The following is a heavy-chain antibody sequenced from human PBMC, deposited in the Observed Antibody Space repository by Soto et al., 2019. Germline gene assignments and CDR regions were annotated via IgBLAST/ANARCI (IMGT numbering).Heavy chain of an antibody. CDR1: GGSFSGYY. J-gene: IGHJ6*02. CDR3: ARGGRDSSNHYRPHYYYGMDV. D-gene: IGHD3-22*01. CDR2: INHSGST. V-gene: IGHV4-34*01. Sequence: SETLSLTCAVYGGSFSGYYWSWIRQPPGKGLEWIGEINHSGSTNYNPSLKSRVTISVDTSKNQFSLKLSSVTAADTAVYYCARGGRDSSNHYRPHYYYGMDVWGQGTTVTVSS.